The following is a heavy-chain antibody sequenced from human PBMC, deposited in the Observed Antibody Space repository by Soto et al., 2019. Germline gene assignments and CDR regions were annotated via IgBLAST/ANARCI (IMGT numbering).Heavy chain of an antibody. CDR2: ISYDGSNK. V-gene: IGHV3-30-3*01. J-gene: IGHJ4*02. Sequence: PGGSLRLSCAASGFTFSSYAMNWVRQAPGKGLEWVAVISYDGSNKYYADSVKGRFTISRDNSKNTLYLQMNSLRAEDTAVYYCARGGAVLDYYDSSGYYKYWGQGTLVTVSS. D-gene: IGHD3-22*01. CDR1: GFTFSSYA. CDR3: ARGGAVLDYYDSSGYYKY.